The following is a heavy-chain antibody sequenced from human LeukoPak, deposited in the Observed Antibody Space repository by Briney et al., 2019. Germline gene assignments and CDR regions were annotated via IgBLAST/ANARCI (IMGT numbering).Heavy chain of an antibody. V-gene: IGHV3-9*01. CDR1: GFTFDDYA. CDR2: ISWNSGSI. Sequence: PGGCLRLSCAASGFTFDDYAMPWVRQAPGKGLEWVSGISWNSGSIGYADSVKGRFTISRDNAKNSLYLQMNSLRAEDTALYYCAKDRMWFGELFHAFDIWGQGTMVTVSS. D-gene: IGHD3-10*01. J-gene: IGHJ3*02. CDR3: AKDRMWFGELFHAFDI.